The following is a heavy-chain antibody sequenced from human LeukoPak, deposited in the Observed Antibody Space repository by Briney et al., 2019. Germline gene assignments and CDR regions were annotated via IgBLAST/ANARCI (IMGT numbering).Heavy chain of an antibody. CDR1: GGSISGYF. D-gene: IGHD2/OR15-2a*01. V-gene: IGHV4-59*08. CDR2: IYYTGST. CDR3: ARHDPVGHFLRGMDV. J-gene: IGHJ6*02. Sequence: SETLSLTCAVSGGSISGYFWSWSRQPPGKGLEWIGYIYYTGSTIYNPSLRSRVTMSVDVSKNQFSLDLTSVTAANTAVYYWARHDPVGHFLRGMDVWGQGTTVTVSS.